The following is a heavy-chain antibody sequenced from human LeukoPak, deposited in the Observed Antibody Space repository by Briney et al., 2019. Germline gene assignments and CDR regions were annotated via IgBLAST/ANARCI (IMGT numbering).Heavy chain of an antibody. D-gene: IGHD3-9*01. J-gene: IGHJ5*02. CDR3: ARDYTGYFP. CDR2: IKTDGSEK. V-gene: IGHV3-7*03. Sequence: QPEGSLRLSCAASGFTFSSFAMSWVRQAPGKGLEWVANIKTDGSEKYYVDSVKGRFTISRDNAKNSLYLQMNSLRAEDTAVYYCARDYTGYFPWGQGTLVIVSS. CDR1: GFTFSSFA.